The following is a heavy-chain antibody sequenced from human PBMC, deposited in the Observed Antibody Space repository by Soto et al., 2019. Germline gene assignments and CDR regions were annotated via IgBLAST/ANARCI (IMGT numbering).Heavy chain of an antibody. CDR3: ARADDILTGYPYYYGMDV. CDR1: GGSISSYY. V-gene: IGHV4-59*01. D-gene: IGHD3-9*01. J-gene: IGHJ6*02. Sequence: SETLSLTCTVSGGSISSYYWGWIRQPPGKGLEWIGYIYYSGSTNYNPSLKSRVTISVDTSKNQFSLKLSSVTAADTAVYYCARADDILTGYPYYYGMDVWGQGTTVTVS. CDR2: IYYSGST.